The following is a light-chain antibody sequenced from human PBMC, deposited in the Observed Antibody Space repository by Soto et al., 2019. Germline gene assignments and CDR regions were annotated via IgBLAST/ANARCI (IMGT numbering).Light chain of an antibody. CDR1: QNINSW. V-gene: IGKV1-5*01. Sequence: DIQMTQSPSTLSASVGDRVTITCRASQNINSWLAWFQQKPGKAPNLLMYDASTLESGVPSRISGSGSGTEFTLTISSLQPDDFATYYCQQYNNYMWTFGQGTKVEIK. CDR3: QQYNNYMWT. CDR2: DAS. J-gene: IGKJ1*01.